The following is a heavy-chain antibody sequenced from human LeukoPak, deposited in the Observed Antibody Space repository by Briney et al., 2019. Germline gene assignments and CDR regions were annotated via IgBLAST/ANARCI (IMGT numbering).Heavy chain of an antibody. J-gene: IGHJ3*02. Sequence: GGSLRLSCAASGFTFSSYAMSWVRQAPGKGLEWVSAINGGGSTYYADSVKGRFTISRDNSKSTLYLQMNSLRAEDTAVYYCAKGGVVHAFNIWGQGTMVTVSS. CDR3: AKGGVVHAFNI. D-gene: IGHD2-15*01. CDR2: INGGGST. V-gene: IGHV3-23*01. CDR1: GFTFSSYA.